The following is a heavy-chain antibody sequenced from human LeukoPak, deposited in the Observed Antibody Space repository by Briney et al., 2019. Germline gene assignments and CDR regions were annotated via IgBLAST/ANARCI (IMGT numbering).Heavy chain of an antibody. D-gene: IGHD3-9*01. CDR3: ARTRFDWSPGAFDI. CDR2: ISGSGGST. J-gene: IGHJ3*02. V-gene: IGHV3-23*01. CDR1: GFTFSNYG. Sequence: GGSLRLSRAVSGFTFSNYGISWVRRAPGKGLEWVCAISGSGGSTSYADSVKARFTISRDNSKNTLYLQMNSLRAEDTAVYYCARTRFDWSPGAFDIWGQGTMVTVSS.